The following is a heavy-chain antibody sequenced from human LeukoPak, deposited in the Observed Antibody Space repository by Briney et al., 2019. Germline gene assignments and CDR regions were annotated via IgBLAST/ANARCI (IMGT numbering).Heavy chain of an antibody. CDR3: ATGPAQRFDP. Sequence: SCXAXXXTFXXYAXSWVRQAPGXGLEWMGGIIPIFGTANYAQKFQGRVTITADESTSTAYMELSSLRSEDTAVYYCATGPAQRFDPWGQGTLVTVSS. CDR1: XXTFXXYA. J-gene: IGHJ5*02. CDR2: IIPIFGTA. D-gene: IGHD1-14*01. V-gene: IGHV1-69*01.